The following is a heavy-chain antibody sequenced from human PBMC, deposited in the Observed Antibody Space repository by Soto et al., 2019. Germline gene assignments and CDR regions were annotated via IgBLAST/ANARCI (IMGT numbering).Heavy chain of an antibody. CDR2: INHSGST. J-gene: IGHJ4*02. CDR3: ASHLRPTNWGGGYFDY. CDR1: GGSFSGYY. D-gene: IGHD7-27*01. V-gene: IGHV4-34*01. Sequence: SETLSLTCAVYGGSFSGYYWSWIRQPPGKGLEWIGEINHSGSTNYNPSLKSRVIISVDTSKNQFSLKLSSVTAADTAVYYCASHLRPTNWGGGYFDYWGQGPLVTVSS.